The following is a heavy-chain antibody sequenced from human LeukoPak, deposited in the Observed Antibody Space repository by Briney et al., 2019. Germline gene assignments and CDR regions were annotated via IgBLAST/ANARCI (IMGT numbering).Heavy chain of an antibody. J-gene: IGHJ3*02. Sequence: GGSLRLSCAASGFTFSSYGMHWVRQAPGKGLEWVAVISYDGSNKYYADSVKGRFTISRDNSKNTLYLQMNSLRAEDTALYYCAKRMVGSTKAFDIWGQGTMVTVSS. CDR2: ISYDGSNK. D-gene: IGHD1-26*01. CDR1: GFTFSSYG. V-gene: IGHV3-30*18. CDR3: AKRMVGSTKAFDI.